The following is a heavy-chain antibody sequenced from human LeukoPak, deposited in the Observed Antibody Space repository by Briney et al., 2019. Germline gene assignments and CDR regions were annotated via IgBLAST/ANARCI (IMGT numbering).Heavy chain of an antibody. CDR1: GFIFSSYA. Sequence: GGSLRLSCAASGFIFSSYAMSWVRQAPGKGLEWVSTISGSGGSTYYADSVKGRFTISRDNSKSTVYLQMNSLRAEDTAVYYCARDCQTNGHDGPWDSWGQGTPVTVSS. V-gene: IGHV3-23*01. CDR3: ARDCQTNGHDGPWDS. CDR2: ISGSGGST. D-gene: IGHD5-12*01. J-gene: IGHJ4*02.